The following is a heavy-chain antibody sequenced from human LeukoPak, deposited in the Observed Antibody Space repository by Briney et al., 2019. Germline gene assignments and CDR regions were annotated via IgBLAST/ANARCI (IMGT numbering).Heavy chain of an antibody. CDR3: AREKGYCSSTSCYGAGGMDV. CDR1: GYTFTSYD. J-gene: IGHJ6*02. Sequence: GASVKVSCTASGYTFTSYDLNWVRQATGQGLEWMGWMNPNSGNTGYAQKFQGRVTMTRNTSISTAYMELSSPRSEDTAVYYCAREKGYCSSTSCYGAGGMDVWGQGTTVTVSS. D-gene: IGHD2-2*01. CDR2: MNPNSGNT. V-gene: IGHV1-8*01.